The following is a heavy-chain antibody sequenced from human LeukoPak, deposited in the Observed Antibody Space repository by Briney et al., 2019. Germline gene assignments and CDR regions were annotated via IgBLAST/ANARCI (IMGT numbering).Heavy chain of an antibody. D-gene: IGHD3-9*01. CDR3: AKDLGLALTGYPDY. Sequence: SGGSLRLSCAASGFTFSSYGMHWVRQAPGKVLEWVAVISYDGSNKYYADSVRGRFPISRDNSQNTLHLQMNSLRAEDTAVYYCAKDLGLALTGYPDYWGQGTLVTVSS. CDR1: GFTFSSYG. V-gene: IGHV3-30*18. CDR2: ISYDGSNK. J-gene: IGHJ4*02.